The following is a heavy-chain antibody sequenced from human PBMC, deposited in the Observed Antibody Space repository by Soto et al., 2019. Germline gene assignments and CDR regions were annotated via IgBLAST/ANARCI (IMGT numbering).Heavy chain of an antibody. Sequence: QVQLVESGGGVVQPGRSLRLSCAASGFTFSSYGMHWVRQAPGKGLEWVAVISYDGSNKYYADSVKGRFTISRDNSKNTLYLQMNSLRAEDTAVYYCAHEMQNPRYSGSLGFDPWGQGTLVTVSS. CDR1: GFTFSSYG. D-gene: IGHD1-26*01. V-gene: IGHV3-30*03. CDR3: AHEMQNPRYSGSLGFDP. CDR2: ISYDGSNK. J-gene: IGHJ5*02.